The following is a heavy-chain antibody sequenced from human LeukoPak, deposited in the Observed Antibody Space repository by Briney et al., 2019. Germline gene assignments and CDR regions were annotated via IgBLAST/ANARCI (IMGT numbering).Heavy chain of an antibody. D-gene: IGHD1-1*01. J-gene: IGHJ4*02. V-gene: IGHV3-23*01. CDR3: AKDPPPYSWNYIKYFDS. CDR1: GFTFSSYV. CDR2: ISNSGDNT. Sequence: GGSLRLSCAASGFTFSSYVMSWVRQAPGKGLEWVSAISNSGDNTYYADSVKGRFTISRDNSKNTVHLQMTTLRVDDTAVYYCAKDPPPYSWNYIKYFDSWGQGTLVTVSS.